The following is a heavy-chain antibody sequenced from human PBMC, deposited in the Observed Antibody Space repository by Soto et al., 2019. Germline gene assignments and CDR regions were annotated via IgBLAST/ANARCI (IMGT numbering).Heavy chain of an antibody. V-gene: IGHV3-33*01. D-gene: IGHD6-13*01. CDR1: GFTFSSYG. CDR3: ARDLRYSSSWYLGAEYFQH. Sequence: QVQLVESGGGMVQPGRSLRLSCAASGFTFSSYGMHWVRQAPGKGLEWVAVIWYDGSNKYYADSVKGRFTISRDNSKNRLXXQMNGLRAEDTAVYYCARDLRYSSSWYLGAEYFQHWGQGTLVTVSS. CDR2: IWYDGSNK. J-gene: IGHJ1*01.